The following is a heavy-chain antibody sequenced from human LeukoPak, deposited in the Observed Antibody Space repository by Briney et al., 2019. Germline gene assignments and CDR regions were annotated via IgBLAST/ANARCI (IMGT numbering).Heavy chain of an antibody. J-gene: IGHJ3*02. D-gene: IGHD1-26*01. CDR2: MYYSGST. CDR1: GGSISSYY. Sequence: SETLSLTCTVSGGSISSYYWSWIRQPPGKGQEWIGYMYYSGSTNYNPSLKSRVTISVDTSKNQFSLKLSSVTAADTAVYYCARDTRVWVGANTDAFDIWGQGTMVTVSS. V-gene: IGHV4-59*01. CDR3: ARDTRVWVGANTDAFDI.